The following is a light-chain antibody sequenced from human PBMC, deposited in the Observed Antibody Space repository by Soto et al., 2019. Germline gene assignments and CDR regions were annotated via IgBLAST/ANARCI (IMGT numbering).Light chain of an antibody. J-gene: IGKJ1*01. CDR3: LHDHNYPWT. Sequence: AIQMTQSPSSLSASVGDRVTITCRASQVIRNDLGWYQQKPGKAPKLLIYGASNLQSGVPSRFSGSGSGTDLTLTMISLQPEDFATYYCLHDHNYPWTFGQGTKVDIK. CDR1: QVIRND. V-gene: IGKV1-6*01. CDR2: GAS.